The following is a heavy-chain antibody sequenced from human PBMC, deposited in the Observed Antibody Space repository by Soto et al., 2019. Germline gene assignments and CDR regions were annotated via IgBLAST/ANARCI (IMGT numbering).Heavy chain of an antibody. CDR1: GFTFSSYV. CDR2: ISGSGGST. D-gene: IGHD2-2*01. Sequence: GGSLRLSCAASGFTFSSYVMSWVRQAPGKGLEWVSAISGSGGSTYYADSVKGRFTISRDNSKNTLYLQMNSLRAEDTAVYYCAKGKRCSSTSCYYYYYYMDVWGKGTTVTVSS. V-gene: IGHV3-23*01. J-gene: IGHJ6*03. CDR3: AKGKRCSSTSCYYYYYYMDV.